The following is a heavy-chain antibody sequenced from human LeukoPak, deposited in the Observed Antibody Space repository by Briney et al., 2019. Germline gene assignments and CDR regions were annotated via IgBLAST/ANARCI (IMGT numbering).Heavy chain of an antibody. CDR2: IRYDGSNK. CDR1: GFTFSSYG. CDR3: AKAESRYYDFWSGYYDY. V-gene: IGHV3-30*02. D-gene: IGHD3-3*01. Sequence: GGSLRLSCAASGFTFSSYGMHWVRQAPGKGLEWVAFIRYDGSNKYYADSVKGRFTISRDNSKNTLYLQMNSLRAEDTAVYYCAKAESRYYDFWSGYYDYWGQGTLVTVSS. J-gene: IGHJ4*02.